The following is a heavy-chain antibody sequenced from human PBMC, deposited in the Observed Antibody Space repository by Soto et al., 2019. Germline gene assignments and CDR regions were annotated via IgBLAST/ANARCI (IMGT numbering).Heavy chain of an antibody. V-gene: IGHV3-7*01. D-gene: IGHD5-12*01. CDR3: AIRSSGYDSAYFDY. Sequence: GGSLRLSCAASGFTFSSYWMSWVRQAPGKGLEWVANIKQDGSEKYYVDSVKGRFTISRDNAKNSLYLQMNSLRAEDTAVYYCAIRSSGYDSAYFDYWGQGTLVTVSS. CDR1: GFTFSSYW. CDR2: IKQDGSEK. J-gene: IGHJ4*02.